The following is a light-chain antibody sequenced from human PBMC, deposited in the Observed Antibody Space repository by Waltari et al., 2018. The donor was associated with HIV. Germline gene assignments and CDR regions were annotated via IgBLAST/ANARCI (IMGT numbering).Light chain of an antibody. Sequence: DIQMTQSPSSLSASVGDRVTITCRPSQSVSSYLNWYQQKPGKAPNLLIYAASSLQSGVPSRFSGSGSGTDFTHTISSLQPEDFATYYCQQTDSTPYTFGQGTKVEIK. CDR3: QQTDSTPYT. CDR2: AAS. J-gene: IGKJ2*01. V-gene: IGKV1-39*01. CDR1: QSVSSY.